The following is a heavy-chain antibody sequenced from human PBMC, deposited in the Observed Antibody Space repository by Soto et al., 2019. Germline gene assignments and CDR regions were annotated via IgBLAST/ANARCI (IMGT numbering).Heavy chain of an antibody. D-gene: IGHD4-17*01. Sequence: DVYLLESGGTLVQPGGSLRLSCAASGFDFSSYAMTWVRQAPGKGLEWVSGITYTGDTTYYADSVKGRFNISRDNYRNTLYLQMNSLRADDTAMYFCAKDWPGTSSVTADYWGQGTLVTVSS. CDR2: ITYTGDTT. V-gene: IGHV3-23*01. CDR1: GFDFSSYA. CDR3: AKDWPGTSSVTADY. J-gene: IGHJ4*02.